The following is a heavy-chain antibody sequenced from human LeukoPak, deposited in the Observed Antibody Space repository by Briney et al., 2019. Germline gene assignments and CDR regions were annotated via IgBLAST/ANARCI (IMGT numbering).Heavy chain of an antibody. CDR3: AKHDYVWGSYLRWDN. V-gene: IGHV3-7*03. CDR2: IKQDGSET. J-gene: IGHJ4*02. Sequence: GGSLRLSCAASGFMFSNHWMTWVRQAPGKGLEWVANIKQDGSETYYMDYVKGRFTISRDNSKNTLYLQMNSLRAEDTAVYYCAKHDYVWGSYLRWDNWGQGTLVTVSS. CDR1: GFMFSNHW. D-gene: IGHD3-16*01.